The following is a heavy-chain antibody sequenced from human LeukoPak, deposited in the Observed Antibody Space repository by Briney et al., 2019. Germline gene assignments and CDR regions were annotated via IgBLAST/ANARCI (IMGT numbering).Heavy chain of an antibody. CDR3: ARHGVRWSNYYDSSGHPNWFDP. V-gene: IGHV4-59*08. D-gene: IGHD3-22*01. CDR2: IYYGGST. J-gene: IGHJ5*02. CDR1: GGSISSYY. Sequence: SETLSLTCTVSGGSISSYYWSWLRQPPGKGLEWIGYIYYGGSTNYNPSLKSRVTISVDTSKNQFSLELSSVSAADTAVYYCARHGVRWSNYYDSSGHPNWFDPWGQGTLVTVSS.